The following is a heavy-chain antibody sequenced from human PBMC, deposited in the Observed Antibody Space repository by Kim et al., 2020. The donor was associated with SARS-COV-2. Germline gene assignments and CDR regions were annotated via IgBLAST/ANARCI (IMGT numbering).Heavy chain of an antibody. J-gene: IGHJ4*02. CDR1: GFIFRNFG. CDR3: ARPSSSHFDF. V-gene: IGHV3-33*05. D-gene: IGHD3-10*01. Sequence: GGSLRLSCAASGFIFRNFGMHWVRQAPGKGLEWVAFISNDGTTAIYADSVRGRFTISRDYSENKLYLQMDSLSAGDTAVYYCARPSSSHFDFWGQGPLVTVSS. CDR2: ISNDGTTA.